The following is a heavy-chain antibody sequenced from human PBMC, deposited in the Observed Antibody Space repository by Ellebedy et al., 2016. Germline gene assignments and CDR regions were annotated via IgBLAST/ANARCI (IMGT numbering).Heavy chain of an antibody. CDR2: ISYDGSNK. CDR1: GFTFSSYA. J-gene: IGHJ4*02. V-gene: IGHV3-30-3*01. D-gene: IGHD4-17*01. Sequence: GGSLRLSCAASGFTFSSYAMHWVRQAPGKGLEWVAVISYDGSNKYYADSVKGRFTISRDNSKNTLYLQMNSLRAEDTAVYYCARGPHYGDYLDYWGQGTLVTVSS. CDR3: ARGPHYGDYLDY.